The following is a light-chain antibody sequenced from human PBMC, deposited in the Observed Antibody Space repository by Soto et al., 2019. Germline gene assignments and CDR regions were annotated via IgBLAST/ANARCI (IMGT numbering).Light chain of an antibody. Sequence: DIQMTQSPSSLSASVGDRVTITCRASQSIGSYLNWYQQKPGKAPNLLIHGGSILRSGVPSRFSGSVCGTDFNLTINSLLPEHFATSYCQPSYTTPRTFGEGTEVGIK. CDR2: GGS. CDR1: QSIGSY. CDR3: QPSYTTPRT. V-gene: IGKV1-39*01. J-gene: IGKJ1*01.